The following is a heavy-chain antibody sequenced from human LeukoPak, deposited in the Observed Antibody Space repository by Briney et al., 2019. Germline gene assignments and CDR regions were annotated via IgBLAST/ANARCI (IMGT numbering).Heavy chain of an antibody. Sequence: ASVKVSCKASGYTFTSYYMHWVRQAPGQGLEWMGWINPISGGTNYAQKFQGRVTMTRDTSISTAYMELSRLRSDDTAVYYCARGRYYDFWSGYSKPFDYWGQGTLVTVSS. CDR3: ARGRYYDFWSGYSKPFDY. V-gene: IGHV1-2*02. CDR2: INPISGGT. J-gene: IGHJ4*02. D-gene: IGHD3-3*01. CDR1: GYTFTSYY.